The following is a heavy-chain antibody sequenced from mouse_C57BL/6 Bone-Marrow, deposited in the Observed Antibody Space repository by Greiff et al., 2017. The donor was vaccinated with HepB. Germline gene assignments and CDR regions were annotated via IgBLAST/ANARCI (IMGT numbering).Heavy chain of an antibody. D-gene: IGHD2-1*01. J-gene: IGHJ4*01. CDR3: ASWIYYGNLSRAMDY. CDR1: GFSLTSYG. Sequence: VQLQQSGPGLVAPSQSLSITCTVSGFSLTSYGVDWVRQSPGKGLEWLGVIWGVGSTNYNSALKSRLSISKDNSKSQVFLKMNSLQTDDTAMYYCASWIYYGNLSRAMDYWGQGTSVTVSS. CDR2: IWGVGST. V-gene: IGHV2-6*01.